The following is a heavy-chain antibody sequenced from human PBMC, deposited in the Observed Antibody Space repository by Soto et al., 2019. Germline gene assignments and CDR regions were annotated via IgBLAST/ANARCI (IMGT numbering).Heavy chain of an antibody. CDR3: VRKKNYCSGGTCYNDSFDF. D-gene: IGHD2-15*01. Sequence: QITLKESGPTLVKPTQTLTLTCTFSGFSLSTSGVGVGWIRQPPGKALEWLALIYWDDAERYRASLKSRLTITKDTSKTQVVLTMTNMDPVETGTYYCVRKKNYCSGGTCYNDSFDFWGQGTMVTVSS. CDR1: GFSLSTSGVG. J-gene: IGHJ3*01. CDR2: IYWDDAE. V-gene: IGHV2-5*04.